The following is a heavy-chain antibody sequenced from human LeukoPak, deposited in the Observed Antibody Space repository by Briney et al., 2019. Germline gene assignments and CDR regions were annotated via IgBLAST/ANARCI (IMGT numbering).Heavy chain of an antibody. CDR3: ARDSRWFGELSTFDY. V-gene: IGHV1-2*02. CDR2: INPNSGGT. D-gene: IGHD3-10*01. CDR1: GYTFTSYY. J-gene: IGHJ4*02. Sequence: ASVKVSCKASGYTFTSYYMHWVRQAPGQGLEWMGWINPNSGGTNYAQKFQGRVTMTRDTSISTAYMELSRLRSDDTAVYYCARDSRWFGELSTFDYWGQGTLVTVSS.